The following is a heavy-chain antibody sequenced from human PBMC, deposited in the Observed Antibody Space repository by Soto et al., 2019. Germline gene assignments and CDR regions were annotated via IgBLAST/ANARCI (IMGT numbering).Heavy chain of an antibody. V-gene: IGHV3-23*01. CDR1: GFTFRNYA. Sequence: EVQLLESGGALVQPGGSLRLSCAASGFTFRNYAMGWVRQAPGKGLEWVSRISGNGGDINYADSVKGRFTISRDNSKNTLYLQMNSLRAEDTAVYYCAKRRDIVEVSLTFVGYGMDVWGQGTTVTVSS. J-gene: IGHJ6*02. CDR2: ISGNGGDI. CDR3: AKRRDIVEVSLTFVGYGMDV. D-gene: IGHD2-2*01.